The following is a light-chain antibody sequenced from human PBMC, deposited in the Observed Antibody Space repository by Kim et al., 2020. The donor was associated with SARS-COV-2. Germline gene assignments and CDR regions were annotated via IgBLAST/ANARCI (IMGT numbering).Light chain of an antibody. J-gene: IGKJ1*01. CDR2: AAS. Sequence: ASVGDRVTITCRASQGISNYLAWYQQKPGKVPTPLIYAASALRSGVPSRFSGSGSGTDFTLTITSLQPEDVAVYYCQQCKGAPWTFGHGTKVDIK. CDR3: QQCKGAPWT. V-gene: IGKV1-27*01. CDR1: QGISNY.